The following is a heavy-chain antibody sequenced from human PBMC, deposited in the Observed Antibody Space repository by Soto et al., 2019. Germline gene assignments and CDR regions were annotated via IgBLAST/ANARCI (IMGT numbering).Heavy chain of an antibody. J-gene: IGHJ4*02. CDR2: ISGSDGKT. CDR3: ARWSFLDY. V-gene: IGHV3-23*01. D-gene: IGHD1-26*01. Sequence: EVQLLESGGGLVRPGGSLRLSCAASGFSFTSYALSWVRQAPGKGLEWVSTISGSDGKTYYADSVNGRFSISRDTSKTTLYLQMNSLRVEDTAVYYCARWSFLDYWGQGTRVTVS. CDR1: GFSFTSYA.